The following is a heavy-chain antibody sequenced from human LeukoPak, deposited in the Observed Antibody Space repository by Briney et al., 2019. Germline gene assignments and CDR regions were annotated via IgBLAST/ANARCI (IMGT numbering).Heavy chain of an antibody. V-gene: IGHV4-4*07. D-gene: IGHD3-16*01. J-gene: IGHJ4*02. CDR1: GGSISTYY. Sequence: PSETLSLTCTVSGGSISTYYWNWIRQPAGKGLEWIGRIYTGGYTNYNPSVKSRVTMSVDTSKNQFSLKLSSVTAADTAVYYCARRGYDYVWGILSTKYFDYWGQGTLVTVSS. CDR2: IYTGGYT. CDR3: ARRGYDYVWGILSTKYFDY.